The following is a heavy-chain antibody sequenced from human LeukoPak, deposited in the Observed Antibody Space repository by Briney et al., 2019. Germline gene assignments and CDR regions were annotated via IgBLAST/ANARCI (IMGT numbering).Heavy chain of an antibody. CDR3: ERPHGDSYCGGDCYYY. CDR1: GFTFSSYS. V-gene: IGHV3-21*01. J-gene: IGHJ4*02. CDR2: ISSSSSYI. D-gene: IGHD2-21*01. Sequence: GGSLRLSCAASGFTFSSYSMNWVRQAPGKGLEWVSSISSSSSYIYYADSVKGRFTISRDNAKNSLYLQMNSLRAEDTPVYYCERPHGDSYCGGDCYYYWGQGTLVTVSS.